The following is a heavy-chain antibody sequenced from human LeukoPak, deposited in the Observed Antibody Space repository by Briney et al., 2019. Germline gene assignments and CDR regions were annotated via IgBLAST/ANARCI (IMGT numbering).Heavy chain of an antibody. CDR3: AKDHGSSDWYYFDY. J-gene: IGHJ4*02. Sequence: GGSLRLSCAASGFTFSSYAMHWVRQAPGKGLEWVAFIHYDGSNNYYADSVKGRFTISRDNSKNTLYLQMNTLRADDTAVYYCAKDHGSSDWYYFDYWGQGTLVTVSS. D-gene: IGHD6-13*01. V-gene: IGHV3-30*02. CDR2: IHYDGSNN. CDR1: GFTFSSYA.